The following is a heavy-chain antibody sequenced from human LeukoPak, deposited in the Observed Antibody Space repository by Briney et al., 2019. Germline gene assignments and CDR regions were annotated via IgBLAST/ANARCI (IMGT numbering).Heavy chain of an antibody. CDR2: ISAYNGDT. CDR3: ARVGYCSSNSCYATGYFDY. J-gene: IGHJ4*02. CDR1: GYTFTSYG. D-gene: IGHD2-2*01. V-gene: IGHV1-18*01. Sequence: ASVKVSCKASGYTFTSYGISWVRQAPGQGLEWMGWISAYNGDTKYAENLQGRVTMTTDTSTSTAYMELRSLRSDDTAVFYCARVGYCSSNSCYATGYFDYWGQGTLVTVSS.